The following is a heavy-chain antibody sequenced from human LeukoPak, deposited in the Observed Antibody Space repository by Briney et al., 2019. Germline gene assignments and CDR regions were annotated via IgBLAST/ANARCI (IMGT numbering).Heavy chain of an antibody. V-gene: IGHV1-8*01. CDR1: GYTFTSYD. J-gene: IGHJ4*02. CDR2: MNPNSGNT. Sequence: SVKVSCKASGYTFTSYDINWVRQATGQGLEWMGWMNPNSGNTGYAQKFQGRVTMTRNTSISTAYMELSSLRSEDTAVYYCARQGIAAAGTEDYWGQGTLVTVSS. D-gene: IGHD6-13*01. CDR3: ARQGIAAAGTEDY.